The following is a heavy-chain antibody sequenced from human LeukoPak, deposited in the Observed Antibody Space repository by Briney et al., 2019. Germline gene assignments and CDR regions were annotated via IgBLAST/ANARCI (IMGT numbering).Heavy chain of an antibody. D-gene: IGHD3-10*01. CDR2: ISYDGSNK. CDR3: ARSYGSGSYGDY. V-gene: IGHV3-30-3*01. J-gene: IGHJ4*02. Sequence: GGSLRLSCSASGFTFSRYGIHWVRQAPGKGLEWVAVISYDGSNKYYADSVKGRFTISRDNAKNSLYLQMNSLRAEDTAVYYCARSYGSGSYGDYWGQGTLVTVSS. CDR1: GFTFSRYG.